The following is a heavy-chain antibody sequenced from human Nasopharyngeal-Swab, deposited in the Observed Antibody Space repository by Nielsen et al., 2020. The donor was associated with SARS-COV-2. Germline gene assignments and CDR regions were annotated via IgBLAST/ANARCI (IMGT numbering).Heavy chain of an antibody. CDR3: ARAYCYGSGSSFDY. J-gene: IGHJ4*02. CDR2: IYYSGST. D-gene: IGHD3-10*01. Sequence: GSLRLSCTVSGGSISSYYWSWIRQPPGKGLEWIGSIYYSGSTNYNPSLKSRVTISVDTSKNQFSLKLSSVTAADTAVYYCARAYCYGSGSSFDYWGQGTLVTVSS. V-gene: IGHV4-59*01. CDR1: GGSISSYY.